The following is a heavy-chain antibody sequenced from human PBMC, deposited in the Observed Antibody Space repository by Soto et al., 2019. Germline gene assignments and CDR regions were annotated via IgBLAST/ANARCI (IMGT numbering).Heavy chain of an antibody. J-gene: IGHJ4*02. D-gene: IGHD5-18*01. CDR3: AHRPRGYSYYFAY. CDR1: GFSLSTRGVG. V-gene: IGHV2-5*02. Sequence: QITLKESGPTLVKPTQTLTLTCTFSGFSLSTRGVGVGWIRQPPGKALEWLALLYWDDDEGYSPSLKSRLTITKHTSKNQVVLTVTNMDPVDTATYYCAHRPRGYSYYFAYWGQGPLVTVSS. CDR2: LYWDDDE.